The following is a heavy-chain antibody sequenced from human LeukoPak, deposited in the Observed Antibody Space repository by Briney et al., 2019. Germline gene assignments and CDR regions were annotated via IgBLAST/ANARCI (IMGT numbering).Heavy chain of an antibody. CDR1: GYTFTRYG. CDR2: IGNYNGDT. Sequence: ASVKVSCKASGYTFTRYGITWFRQAPGQGLEWMGWIGNYNGDTKYPQKFQDRVTMTTDTSSTTVYMQLRSLRSDDTAVYYCARDINGGEDYWGQGTLVTVSS. V-gene: IGHV1-18*01. J-gene: IGHJ4*02. CDR3: ARDINGGEDY. D-gene: IGHD3-16*01.